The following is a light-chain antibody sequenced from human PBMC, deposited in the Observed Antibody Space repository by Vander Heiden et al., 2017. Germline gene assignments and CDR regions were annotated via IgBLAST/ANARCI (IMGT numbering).Light chain of an antibody. CDR3: AAWDDSMNGLVV. J-gene: IGLJ3*02. CDR2: RNN. V-gene: IGLV1-44*01. Sequence: QSVLTQPPSASGTPGHRLTIPCSGSRSNIGSKTVNWYQQLPGTAPKLRSYRNNQRPSGVPDRFSGSKSGTSASPATSGLQSEDEANDDGAAWDDSMNGLVVFGGGTKLTVL. CDR1: RSNIGSKT.